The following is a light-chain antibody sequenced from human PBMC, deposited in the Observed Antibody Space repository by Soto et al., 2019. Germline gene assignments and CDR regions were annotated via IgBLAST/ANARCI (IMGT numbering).Light chain of an antibody. CDR2: SSN. Sequence: QSVLTQPPSASGTPGQRVAISCSGSSSNIGSNTVNWYRQLPGTAPKLLIYSSNQRPSGVPDRFSGSKSGTSASLAISGLQSVDEAEYDCAAWDDSLNGWVFGGGTKLTVL. CDR1: SSNIGSNT. J-gene: IGLJ3*02. CDR3: AAWDDSLNGWV. V-gene: IGLV1-44*01.